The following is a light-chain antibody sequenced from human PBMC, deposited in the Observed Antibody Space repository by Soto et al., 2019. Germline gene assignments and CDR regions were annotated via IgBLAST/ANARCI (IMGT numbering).Light chain of an antibody. CDR3: QQYNNWPRT. CDR1: QSISSK. Sequence: EIVMTQSPATLSVSPGERATLSCRASQSISSKLAWYQQKGGQAPRLLIYDASTRATGIPARFSGSGSGTEFTLTITSLQSEDFAVYYCQQYNNWPRTFGQGTKVETK. J-gene: IGKJ1*01. V-gene: IGKV3-15*01. CDR2: DAS.